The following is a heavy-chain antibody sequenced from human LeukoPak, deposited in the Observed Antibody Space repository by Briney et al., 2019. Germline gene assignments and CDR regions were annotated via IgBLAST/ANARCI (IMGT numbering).Heavy chain of an antibody. Sequence: ASVKVSCKASGYTFTDYALHWVRQAPGQSLEWMGWITTGRGETRYSQDFQRRITLTRDKSANKVYMDLSDLTSEDTAIYYCARGGQQWRGGNYFDSWGQGTLVAVSS. V-gene: IGHV1-3*03. CDR3: ARGGQQWRGGNYFDS. CDR1: GYTFTDYA. CDR2: ITTGRGET. J-gene: IGHJ4*02. D-gene: IGHD6-19*01.